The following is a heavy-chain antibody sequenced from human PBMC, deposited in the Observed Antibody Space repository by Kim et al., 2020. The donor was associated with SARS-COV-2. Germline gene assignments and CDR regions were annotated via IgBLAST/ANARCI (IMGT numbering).Heavy chain of an antibody. Sequence: SETLSLTCTVSGGTISSSSYYWGWIRQPPGKGLEWIGSIYYSGSTYYNPSLKSLVILSVNTSKNLFFLKLSLVTAADTAVYYCARLVVGRERDKIVGATRGAPRFDYWGQGTLVTVSS. CDR2: IYYSGST. CDR3: ARLVVGRERDKIVGATRGAPRFDY. CDR1: GGTISSSSYY. J-gene: IGHJ4*02. D-gene: IGHD1-26*01. V-gene: IGHV4-39*01.